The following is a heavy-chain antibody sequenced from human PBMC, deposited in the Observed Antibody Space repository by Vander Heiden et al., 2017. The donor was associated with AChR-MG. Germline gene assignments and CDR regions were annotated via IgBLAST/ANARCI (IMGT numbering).Heavy chain of an antibody. Sequence: ELQLVESGGGLVQPGGSRKLPCAASGFTFSGSAMHWVRQASGKGLEWVGRIRSKANSYATAYAASVKGRFTISRDDSKNTAYLQMNSLKTEDTAVYYCTRVGAQGVFDYWGQGTLVTVSS. CDR3: TRVGAQGVFDY. CDR2: IRSKANSYAT. CDR1: GFTFSGSA. D-gene: IGHD1-26*01. J-gene: IGHJ4*02. V-gene: IGHV3-73*01.